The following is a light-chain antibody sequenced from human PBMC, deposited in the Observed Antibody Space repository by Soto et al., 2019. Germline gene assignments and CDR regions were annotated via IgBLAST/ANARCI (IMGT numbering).Light chain of an antibody. CDR2: DAS. V-gene: IGKV1-5*01. J-gene: IGKJ1*01. CDR1: QTISSW. CDR3: QHYNSYSEA. Sequence: DIQMTQSPSTLSGSVGDRVTITCRASQTISSWLAWYQQKPGKAPKLLIYDASTLQGGVPSRFSGSGSGTEFTLTISSLLPEDFATYYCQHYNSYSEAFGQGTKVDIK.